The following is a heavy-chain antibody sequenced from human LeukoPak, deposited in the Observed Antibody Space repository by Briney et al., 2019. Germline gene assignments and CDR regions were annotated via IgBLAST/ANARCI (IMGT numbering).Heavy chain of an antibody. CDR1: GGSISSGGYY. CDR3: ARGRNYGDWFDP. V-gene: IGHV4-30-2*01. CDR2: IYHSGST. Sequence: SQTLSLTCTVSGGSISSGGYYWSWIRQPPGKGLEWIGYIYHSGSTYYNPSLKSRVTISVDRSKNQFSLKLSSVTAADTAVYYCARGRNYGDWFDPWGQGTLVTVSS. D-gene: IGHD4-17*01. J-gene: IGHJ5*02.